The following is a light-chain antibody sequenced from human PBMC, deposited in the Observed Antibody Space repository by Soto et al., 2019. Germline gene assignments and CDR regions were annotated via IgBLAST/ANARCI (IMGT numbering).Light chain of an antibody. CDR3: AVWDDGLDAWM. CDR2: VSN. V-gene: IGLV1-44*01. CDR1: RSNLGSNS. Sequence: QLVLTQSHSASGTPGQRVTMSCSGRRSNLGSNSVSWYQQLPGTVPKLLIYVSNERPLGVPDRFSGSKSGTSASLAISRLQSEDEGHYYCAVWDDGLDAWMFGGGTKLTVL. J-gene: IGLJ3*02.